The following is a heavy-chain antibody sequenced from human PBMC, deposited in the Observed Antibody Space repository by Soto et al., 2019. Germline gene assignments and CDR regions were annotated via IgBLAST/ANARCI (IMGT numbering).Heavy chain of an antibody. J-gene: IGHJ5*02. D-gene: IGHD3-3*01. V-gene: IGHV4-59*01. CDR2: IYYSGST. CDR3: AREYYDFWSGPTARWFDP. Sequence: PSETLSLTCTVSGGSISSYYWSWIRQPPGKGLEWIGYIYYSGSTNYNPSLKSRVTISVDTSKNQFSLKLSSVTAADTAVYYCAREYYDFWSGPTARWFDPWGQGTLVTVSS. CDR1: GGSISSYY.